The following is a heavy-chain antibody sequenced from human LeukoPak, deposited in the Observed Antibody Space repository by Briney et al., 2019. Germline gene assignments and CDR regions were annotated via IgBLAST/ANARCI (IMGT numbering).Heavy chain of an antibody. J-gene: IGHJ6*03. V-gene: IGHV5-51*01. CDR2: IYPGDSDT. Sequence: GESLKISCKGSGYSFTSYWIGWVRQMPGKGLEWMGIIYPGDSDTRYSPSFQGQITISADKSISPAYLQWSSLKASTTAMCYCARSHFDFWSGYYFVPPYYYMDVWGKGTTGTVSS. CDR1: GYSFTSYW. D-gene: IGHD3-3*01. CDR3: ARSHFDFWSGYYFVPPYYYMDV.